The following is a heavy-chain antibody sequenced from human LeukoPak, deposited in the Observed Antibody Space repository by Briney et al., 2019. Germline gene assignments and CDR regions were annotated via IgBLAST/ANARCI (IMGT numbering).Heavy chain of an antibody. CDR2: IHPTGST. CDR3: TRGTDAYKTGF. CDR1: GGSINSGTFY. Sequence: PSETLSLTCTVSGGSINSGTFYWSWIRQHPGWGLEWVGDIHPTGSTSYNPSLKSRVAMSLDTSKNQFSLNLNSVTAADTAVYYCTRGTDAYKTGFWGQGALVTVSS. D-gene: IGHD3-16*01. J-gene: IGHJ4*02. V-gene: IGHV4-31*03.